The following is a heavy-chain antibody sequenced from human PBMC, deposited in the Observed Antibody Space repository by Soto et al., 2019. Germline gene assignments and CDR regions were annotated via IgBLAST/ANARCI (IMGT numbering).Heavy chain of an antibody. Sequence: EAHLVQSGGGLVKPGGSLRLSCAASGFSFSKAWMSWVRLTPGKGLEWVGRIKNKTDGGITDYPAPVRARFTISRDDSRSTLYLQMNSLKTEDTAVYYCITDPYYDFWSGYHFDYWGQGTLVTVSS. CDR1: GFSFSKAW. J-gene: IGHJ4*02. CDR2: IKNKTDGGIT. D-gene: IGHD3-3*01. CDR3: ITDPYYDFWSGYHFDY. V-gene: IGHV3-15*01.